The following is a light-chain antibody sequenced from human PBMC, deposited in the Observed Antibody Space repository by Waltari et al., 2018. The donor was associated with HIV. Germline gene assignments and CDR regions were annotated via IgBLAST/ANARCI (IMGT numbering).Light chain of an antibody. CDR3: QQYGSSST. CDR1: QSVSSSY. CDR2: GAS. J-gene: IGKJ5*01. V-gene: IGKV3-20*01. Sequence: EIVLTQSPGTLSLSPGERATISCRASQSVSSSYLAWYQQKPGQAPRLLIYGASSRATGIPDRFSGSGSGTDFTLTISRLEPEDFAVYYCQQYGSSSTFGQGTRLEI.